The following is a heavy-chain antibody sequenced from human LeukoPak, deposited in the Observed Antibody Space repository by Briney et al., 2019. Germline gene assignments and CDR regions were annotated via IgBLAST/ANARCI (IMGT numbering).Heavy chain of an antibody. CDR3: ARGSGGSYFDY. CDR2: VYYSGST. CDR1: GGFVSSGSYY. D-gene: IGHD1-26*01. Sequence: SETLSLTCTVSGGFVSSGSYYWSWIRQPPGKGLEWIAYVYYSGSTNYNPSLKSRVTISVDTSKNQFSLNLYSVTAADTAVYYCARGSGGSYFDYWGQGTLVTVSS. V-gene: IGHV4-61*01. J-gene: IGHJ4*02.